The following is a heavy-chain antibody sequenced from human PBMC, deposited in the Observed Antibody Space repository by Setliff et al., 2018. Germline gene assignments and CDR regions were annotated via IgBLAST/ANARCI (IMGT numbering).Heavy chain of an antibody. V-gene: IGHV5-51*01. J-gene: IGHJ4*02. D-gene: IGHD2-15*01. CDR3: ARVVGADGIGIDY. CDR2: IYPGDSDT. Sequence: GESLKISCKGSGYSFINYWIGWVRQMPGKGLEWMGIIYPGDSDTRYSPSFQGQVTFSADKSISTAYLQWSSLKASGTATYYCARVVGADGIGIDYWGQGTVVTVSS. CDR1: GYSFINYW.